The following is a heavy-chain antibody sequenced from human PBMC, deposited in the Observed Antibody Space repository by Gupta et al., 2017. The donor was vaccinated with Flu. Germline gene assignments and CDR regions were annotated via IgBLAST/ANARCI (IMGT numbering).Heavy chain of an antibody. CDR2: INSDSVYI. J-gene: IGHJ6*02. V-gene: IGHV3-21*02. CDR3: ARDYDSTSYYGLDV. Sequence: VQLVESGGGLVEPGGSLRLSCAASGFSFSDYTMRWVRQAPGKGLEWVSSINSDSVYIYYADSVRGRFTISRDNAEDSLFLQMKSLGAEDTAIYYCARDYDSTSYYGLDVWGQGTAVTVSS. D-gene: IGHD3-22*01. CDR1: GFSFSDYT.